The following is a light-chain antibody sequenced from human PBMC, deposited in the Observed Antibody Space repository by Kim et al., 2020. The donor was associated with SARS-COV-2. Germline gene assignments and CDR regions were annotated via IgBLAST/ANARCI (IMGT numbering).Light chain of an antibody. CDR2: WNN. CDR1: SSTIGNTD. CDR3: SSWDDDLGGPV. Sequence: QSVLTQPPSASGTPGQRIIISCSGSSSTIGNTDVYWYQQLPGTAPNLLIYWNNKRPSGVPARFSGSKSGTSASLAISGLQPEDEAHYFCSSWDDDLGGPVFGGGTQLTVL. V-gene: IGLV1-47*01. J-gene: IGLJ3*02.